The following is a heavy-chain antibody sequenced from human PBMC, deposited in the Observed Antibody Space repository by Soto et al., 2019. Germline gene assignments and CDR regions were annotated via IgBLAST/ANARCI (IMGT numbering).Heavy chain of an antibody. V-gene: IGHV1-2*04. CDR1: GYTFTGYY. D-gene: IGHD2-21*02. Sequence: ASVKVSCKASGYTFTGYYMHWVRQAPGQGLEWMGWINPNSGGTNYAQKFQGWVTMTRDTSISTAYMELSRLRSDDTAVYYCARAYCGGDCYFSYYGMDVWGQGTTVTVS. CDR3: ARAYCGGDCYFSYYGMDV. J-gene: IGHJ6*02. CDR2: INPNSGGT.